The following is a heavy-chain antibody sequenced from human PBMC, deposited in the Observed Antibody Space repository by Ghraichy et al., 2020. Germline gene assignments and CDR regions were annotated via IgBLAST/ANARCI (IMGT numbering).Heavy chain of an antibody. CDR2: IYISGSI. V-gene: IGHV4-4*07. J-gene: IGHJ6*02. D-gene: IGHD3-3*01. CDR1: GGSIRRYY. CDR3: ASTYFDFWSDSSGYGIDV. Sequence: GSLRLSCTVSGGSIRRYYWSWIRQPAGKGLEWIGRIYISGSINYNPSLKSRVTMSLDTSKNQFSLKLSSVTAADTAVYYCASTYFDFWSDSSGYGIDVWGQGTTVTVSS.